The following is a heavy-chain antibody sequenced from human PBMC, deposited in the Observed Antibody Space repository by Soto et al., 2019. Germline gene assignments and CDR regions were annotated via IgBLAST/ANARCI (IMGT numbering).Heavy chain of an antibody. CDR1: GFTFSSYE. J-gene: IGHJ2*01. D-gene: IGHD3-22*01. CDR2: ISSSGSTI. Sequence: EVQLVESGGGLVQPGGSLRLSCAASGFTFSSYEMNWVRQAPGKGLEWVSYISSSGSTIYYADSVKGRFTISRDNAKNSLYLQMNSLRAEYTAVYYCARFSVVVIREGYFDLRGRGTLVTVSS. CDR3: ARFSVVVIREGYFDL. V-gene: IGHV3-48*03.